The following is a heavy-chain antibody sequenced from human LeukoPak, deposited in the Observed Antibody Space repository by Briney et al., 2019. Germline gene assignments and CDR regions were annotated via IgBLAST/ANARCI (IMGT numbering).Heavy chain of an antibody. D-gene: IGHD3-22*01. CDR2: ISGSGGST. V-gene: IGHV3-23*01. CDR1: GFTFSNYA. Sequence: PGGSLRLSCAASGFTFSNYAMNWVRQAPGKGLEWVSAISGSGGSTYYADSVKGRFTISRDNSKNTLYLQMNSLRAEDTAVYYCAKGITMIVVVILWGQGTMVTVSS. CDR3: AKGITMIVVVIL. J-gene: IGHJ3*01.